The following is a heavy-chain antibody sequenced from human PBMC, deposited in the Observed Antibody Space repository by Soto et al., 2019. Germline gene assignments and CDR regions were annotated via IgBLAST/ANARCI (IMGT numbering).Heavy chain of an antibody. CDR2: IHSDGSTT. Sequence: GGSLRLSCAASGFTFSSYWMHWVRQAPGKGLVWVSHIHSDGSTTSYADSVKGRFTISRDNAKNTLYLQMNSLRAEDTAVYYCARAPPSYGIVVWGQGTTVTVSS. V-gene: IGHV3-74*01. CDR1: GFTFSSYW. J-gene: IGHJ6*02. CDR3: ARAPPSYGIVV.